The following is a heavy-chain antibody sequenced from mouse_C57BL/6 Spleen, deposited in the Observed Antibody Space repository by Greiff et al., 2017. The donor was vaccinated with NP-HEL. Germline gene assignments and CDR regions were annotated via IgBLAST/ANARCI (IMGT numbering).Heavy chain of an antibody. J-gene: IGHJ3*01. D-gene: IGHD2-10*01. Sequence: EVQLVESGGGLVKPGGSLKLSCAASGFTFSSYAMSWVRQTPEKRLEWVATISDGGSYTYYPDNVKGRFTISRDNAKNNLYLQMSHLKSEDTAMYYCARGPYYAPFAYWGQGTLVTVSA. CDR1: GFTFSSYA. V-gene: IGHV5-4*01. CDR2: ISDGGSYT. CDR3: ARGPYYAPFAY.